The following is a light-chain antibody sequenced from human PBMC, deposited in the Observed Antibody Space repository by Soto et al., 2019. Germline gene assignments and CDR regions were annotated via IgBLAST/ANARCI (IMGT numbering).Light chain of an antibody. CDR2: AAS. Sequence: DIQLTQSPSFLSASVGDRVTITCRASQAISSYLAWYQQKPGKAPKVLISAASTLQSGVPSRFSGRGAATEFTVTISSLQPEDCATDYCQQRISYPLTFGGGTKVEIK. CDR1: QAISSY. J-gene: IGKJ4*01. V-gene: IGKV1-9*01. CDR3: QQRISYPLT.